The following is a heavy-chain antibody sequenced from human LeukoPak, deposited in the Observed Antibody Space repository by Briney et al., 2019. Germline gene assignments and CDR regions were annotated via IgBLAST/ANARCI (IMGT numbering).Heavy chain of an antibody. V-gene: IGHV4-39*01. D-gene: IGHD3-22*01. Sequence: SVTLSLTCTVSGGSISSSTYYWGCIRQPPGKGLEWTGSIYYSGSTYYNPSLKSRVTISVDTSKNQFSLKLSSVTAADTAVYFCARPTFSGYYSGPFDIWGQGTIVTVSS. CDR3: ARPTFSGYYSGPFDI. CDR1: GGSISSSTYY. CDR2: IYYSGST. J-gene: IGHJ3*02.